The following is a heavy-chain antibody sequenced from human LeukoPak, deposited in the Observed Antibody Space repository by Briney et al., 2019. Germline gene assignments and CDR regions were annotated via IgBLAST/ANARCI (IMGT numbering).Heavy chain of an antibody. V-gene: IGHV4-34*01. CDR2: IAHSGST. Sequence: SETLSLTCAVFGGSFSGYFWNWIRQPPGKGLEWIGEIAHSGSTNYNPSLKSRLTISVDTSKNQFSLQARSVTAADTAVYYCARIAGSLNWFDPWGQGTLVTVSS. J-gene: IGHJ5*02. CDR3: ARIAGSLNWFDP. CDR1: GGSFSGYF. D-gene: IGHD2-21*01.